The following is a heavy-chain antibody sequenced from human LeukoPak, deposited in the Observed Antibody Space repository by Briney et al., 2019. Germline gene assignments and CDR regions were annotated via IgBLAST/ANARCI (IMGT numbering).Heavy chain of an antibody. CDR3: ARDRGSSGYHFDY. CDR1: GFTFSTYS. J-gene: IGHJ4*02. D-gene: IGHD3-22*01. Sequence: PGGSLRLSCAASGFTFSTYSMTWVRQAPGKGLEWVSYISTTSSSTIYYADSVEGRFTISRDNAENPLYLQMNSLRAEDTAVYYCARDRGSSGYHFDYWGQGTLVTVPS. CDR2: ISTTSSSTI. V-gene: IGHV3-48*01.